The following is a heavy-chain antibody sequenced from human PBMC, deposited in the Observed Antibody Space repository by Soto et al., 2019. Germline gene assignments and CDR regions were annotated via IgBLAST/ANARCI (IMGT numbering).Heavy chain of an antibody. D-gene: IGHD6-13*01. CDR3: ARDWGYSSSWYIY. Sequence: PSETLSLTFTVSGGSISSGGYYWSWIRQHPGKGLEWIGYIYYSGSTYYNPSLKSRVTISVDTSKNQFSLKLSSVTAADTAVYYCARDWGYSSSWYIYWGQGTLVTVSS. V-gene: IGHV4-31*03. CDR1: GGSISSGGYY. CDR2: IYYSGST. J-gene: IGHJ4*02.